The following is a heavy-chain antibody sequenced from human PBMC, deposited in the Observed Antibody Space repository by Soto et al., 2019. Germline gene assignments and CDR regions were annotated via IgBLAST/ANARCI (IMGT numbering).Heavy chain of an antibody. D-gene: IGHD3-10*01. Sequence: GGSLRLSCAASGFTFSSYWMHWVRQAPGKGLVWVSRINSDGSSTSYADSVKGRFTISRDNAKNTLYLQMNSLRAEDTAVYYCARGGPSMVRGGVIDYWGQGTLVTVSS. CDR3: ARGGPSMVRGGVIDY. CDR1: GFTFSSYW. CDR2: INSDGSST. J-gene: IGHJ4*02. V-gene: IGHV3-74*01.